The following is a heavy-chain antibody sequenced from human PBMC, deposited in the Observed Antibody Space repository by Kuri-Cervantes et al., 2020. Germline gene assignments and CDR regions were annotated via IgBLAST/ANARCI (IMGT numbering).Heavy chain of an antibody. V-gene: IGHV3-7*01. CDR3: AREGRRGYSGYGNPDYYYAMDV. J-gene: IGHJ6*02. CDR2: IKQDGSEK. D-gene: IGHD5-12*01. Sequence: GESLKISCAASGFTFSTYWMSWVRQAPGKGLERVANIKQDGSEKYYVDSVKGRFTISRDNAKKSLYLQMNSLRAEDTAVFYCAREGRRGYSGYGNPDYYYAMDVWGQGTTVTVSS. CDR1: GFTFSTYW.